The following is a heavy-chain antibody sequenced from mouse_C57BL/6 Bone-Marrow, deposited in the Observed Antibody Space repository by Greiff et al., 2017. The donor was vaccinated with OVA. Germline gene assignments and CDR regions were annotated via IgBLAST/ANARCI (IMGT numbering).Heavy chain of an antibody. J-gene: IGHJ4*01. V-gene: IGHV14-2*01. Sequence: VQLQQSGAELVKPGASVKLSCTASGFNIKDYYMHWVKQRTEQGLEWIGRIDPEDGETKYAPNFQGKATITADTSSNTAYLQLSSLTSEDTAVYYCARGNYGRYYAMDYWGQGTSVTVSS. D-gene: IGHD1-1*02. CDR1: GFNIKDYY. CDR3: ARGNYGRYYAMDY. CDR2: IDPEDGET.